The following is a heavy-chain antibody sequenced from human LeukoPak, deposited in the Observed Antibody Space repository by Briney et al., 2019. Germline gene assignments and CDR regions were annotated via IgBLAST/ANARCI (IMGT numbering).Heavy chain of an antibody. CDR3: SRLEYSSSPVDY. CDR2: IYPGDSDT. D-gene: IGHD3-22*01. V-gene: IGHV5-51*01. J-gene: IGHJ4*02. Sequence: GESLKISCKGSGYSFTSYWIGWVRQLPGKVLEWMGIIYPGDSDTRYSPSFQRQVTISADKSISTAYLHWSSLQASDTAIYYCSRLEYSSSPVDYWGQGTLVTVSS. CDR1: GYSFTSYW.